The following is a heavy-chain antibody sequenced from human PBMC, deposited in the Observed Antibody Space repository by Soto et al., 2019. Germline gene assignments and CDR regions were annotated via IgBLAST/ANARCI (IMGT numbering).Heavy chain of an antibody. J-gene: IGHJ4*02. CDR1: GGSISSYF. V-gene: IGHV4-59*01. CDR3: ARVPVFSTFDY. Sequence: SETLSLTCTVSGGSISSYFWSWIRQPPGKGLEWIGYIYYSGSTNYNPSLKSRVTISVDTSKNQFSLKLSSVTAADTAVYYCARVPVFSTFDYWGQGTLLTVSS. CDR2: IYYSGST. D-gene: IGHD3-3*02.